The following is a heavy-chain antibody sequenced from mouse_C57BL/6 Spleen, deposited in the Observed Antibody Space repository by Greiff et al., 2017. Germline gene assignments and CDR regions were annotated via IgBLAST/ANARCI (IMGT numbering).Heavy chain of an antibody. Sequence: EVQLQQSGPELVKPGASVKISCKASGYTFTDYYMNWVKQSHGKSLEWIGDINPNNGGTSYNQKFMGKATLTVDKSSSTAYMELRSLTSEDSAVYYCEGYYYAEWYFDVWGTGTTVTVSS. J-gene: IGHJ1*03. CDR1: GYTFTDYY. D-gene: IGHD1-1*01. V-gene: IGHV1-26*01. CDR2: INPNNGGT. CDR3: EGYYYAEWYFDV.